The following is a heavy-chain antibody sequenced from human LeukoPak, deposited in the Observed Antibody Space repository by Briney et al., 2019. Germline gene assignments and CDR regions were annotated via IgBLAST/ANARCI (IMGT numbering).Heavy chain of an antibody. J-gene: IGHJ4*02. D-gene: IGHD5-18*01. CDR2: IHPGHSDT. CDR3: AKEGPGTHTAFAY. Sequence: GESLKISCKASGYSFTTYWIGWVRQMPGKGLEWMGLIHPGHSDTKYSPSFQGQVTISADKSISTAYLQWSSLKASDTAIYYCAKEGPGTHTAFAYWGQGTQVTVSS. CDR1: GYSFTTYW. V-gene: IGHV5-51*01.